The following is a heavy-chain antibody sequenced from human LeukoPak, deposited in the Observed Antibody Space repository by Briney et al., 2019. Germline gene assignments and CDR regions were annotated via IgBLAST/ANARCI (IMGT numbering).Heavy chain of an antibody. Sequence: PSETLSLTCTVSGASISSSYWRSVRQPPGKGLEWIGYIYYSGSTNYNPSLKSRVTISVDTSKNQFSLKLSSVTAADTAVYYGARQSVAGLLYFDYWGQGTLVTVSS. CDR2: IYYSGST. CDR1: GASISSSY. J-gene: IGHJ4*02. CDR3: ARQSVAGLLYFDY. D-gene: IGHD6-19*01. V-gene: IGHV4-59*08.